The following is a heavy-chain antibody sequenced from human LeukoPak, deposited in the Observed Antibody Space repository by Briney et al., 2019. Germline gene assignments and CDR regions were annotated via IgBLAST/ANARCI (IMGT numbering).Heavy chain of an antibody. CDR2: IKQDGSEK. V-gene: IGHV3-7*01. CDR3: ARELRDYYYYMDV. Sequence: GGSLRLSCGASGFTFSSYWMSWVRQAPGKGLEWVANIKQDGSEKYYVDSVKGRFTISRDNAKNSLYLQMNSLRAEDTAVYYCARELRDYYYYMDVWGKGTTVTVSS. J-gene: IGHJ6*03. CDR1: GFTFSSYW.